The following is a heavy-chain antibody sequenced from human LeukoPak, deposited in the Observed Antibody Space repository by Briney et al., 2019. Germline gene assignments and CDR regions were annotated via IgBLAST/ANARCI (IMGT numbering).Heavy chain of an antibody. V-gene: IGHV3-53*01. Sequence: GGPVTLSCAVSGFLLSNNYMMGVRHARGGGVVGCTIIYSGTNIYYSDCVEGRFTISRDNSKNTLYLQMNSLRTEDTAVYYCARSTYSGSYRYYFNSWGEGTLVTVSS. CDR2: IYSGTNI. CDR1: GFLLSNNY. J-gene: IGHJ4*02. D-gene: IGHD1-26*01. CDR3: ARSTYSGSYRYYFNS.